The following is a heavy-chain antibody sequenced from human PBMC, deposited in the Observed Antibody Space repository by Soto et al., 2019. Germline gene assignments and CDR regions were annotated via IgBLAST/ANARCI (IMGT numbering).Heavy chain of an antibody. J-gene: IGHJ6*02. V-gene: IGHV1-2*02. D-gene: IGHD3-3*01. Sequence: QVQLVQSGAEVKKPGASVKVSCKASGHSFSGYYMHWVRQAPGQGLEWMGWINPKIGATKYAQKFQGRVTMTRDTSITTAYLEWSSLRYDDTAVYYCARALVRSFEWGPESYYYTMDIWGQGTTVTVSS. CDR1: GHSFSGYY. CDR3: ARALVRSFEWGPESYYYTMDI. CDR2: INPKIGAT.